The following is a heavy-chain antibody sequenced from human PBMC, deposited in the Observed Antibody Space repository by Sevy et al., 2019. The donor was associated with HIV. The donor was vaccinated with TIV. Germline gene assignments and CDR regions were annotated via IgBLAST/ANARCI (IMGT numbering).Heavy chain of an antibody. CDR2: ISYDGSNK. Sequence: GGSLRLSCAASGFTFSSYAMHWVRQAPGKGVEWVAVISYDGSNKYYADSVKGRFTISRDNSKNTLYLQMNSLRAEDTAVYYCARDYCSSTSCYSDYYYYGMDVWGQGTTVTVSS. CDR1: GFTFSSYA. CDR3: ARDYCSSTSCYSDYYYYGMDV. J-gene: IGHJ6*02. V-gene: IGHV3-30*04. D-gene: IGHD2-2*01.